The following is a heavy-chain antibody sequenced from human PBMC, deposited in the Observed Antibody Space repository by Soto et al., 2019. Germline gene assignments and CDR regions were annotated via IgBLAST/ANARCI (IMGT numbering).Heavy chain of an antibody. J-gene: IGHJ4*02. CDR1: GYSFTSYW. V-gene: IGHV5-51*01. D-gene: IGHD1-26*01. CDR2: INPGDSDT. CDR3: ARRTSGTYYRN. Sequence: GESLKISCKGSGYSFTSYWIGWVRQMPGKGLEWIGVINPGDSDTRYSPSFQGPVTISADKSITTAYLQWSSLKASDTAIYFCARRTSGTYYRNWGQGTLVTVSS.